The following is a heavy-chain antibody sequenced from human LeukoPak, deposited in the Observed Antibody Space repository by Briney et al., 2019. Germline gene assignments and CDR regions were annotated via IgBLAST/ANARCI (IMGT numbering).Heavy chain of an antibody. J-gene: IGHJ4*02. CDR3: AKQAARPERPYDY. CDR2: ISWNSGSI. Sequence: GGSLRPSCAASGFTFDDYAMHWVRQAPGKGLEWVSGISWNSGSIGYADSVKGRFTISRDNAKNSLYLQMNSLRAEDTAVYYCAKQAARPERPYDYWGQGTLVTVSS. D-gene: IGHD6-6*01. V-gene: IGHV3-9*01. CDR1: GFTFDDYA.